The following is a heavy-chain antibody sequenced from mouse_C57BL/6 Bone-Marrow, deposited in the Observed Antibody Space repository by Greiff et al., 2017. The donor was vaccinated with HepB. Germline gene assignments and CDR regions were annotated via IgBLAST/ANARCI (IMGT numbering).Heavy chain of an antibody. CDR3: ARQDAATVVATNYAMDY. D-gene: IGHD1-1*01. J-gene: IGHJ4*01. CDR1: GFSLTSYG. V-gene: IGHV2-6-1*01. Sequence: QVQLQQSGPGLVAPSQSLSITCTVSGFSLTSYGVHWVRQPPGKGLEWLVVIWSDGSTTYNSALKSRLSISKDNSKSQVFLKMNSLQTDDTAMYYCARQDAATVVATNYAMDYWGQGTSVTVSS. CDR2: IWSDGST.